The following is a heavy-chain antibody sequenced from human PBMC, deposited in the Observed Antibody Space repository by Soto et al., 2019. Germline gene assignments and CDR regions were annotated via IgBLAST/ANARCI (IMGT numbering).Heavy chain of an antibody. D-gene: IGHD5-18*01. CDR1: GFTFTSSA. CDR3: AARGYSDGNLGEV. V-gene: IGHV1-58*01. Sequence: QMQLVQSGPEVKKPGTSVKVSCKASGFTFTSSAVQWVRQARGQRLEWIGWIVVGSGNTNYAQKFQERVTITRDMSTSTAYMELSSLRSDDTAVYYCAARGYSDGNLGEVWGQGTLVTVSS. J-gene: IGHJ4*02. CDR2: IVVGSGNT.